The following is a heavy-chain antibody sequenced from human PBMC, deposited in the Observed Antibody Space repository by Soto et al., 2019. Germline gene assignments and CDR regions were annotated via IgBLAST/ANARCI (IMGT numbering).Heavy chain of an antibody. D-gene: IGHD6-19*01. CDR2: INAGNGNT. V-gene: IGHV1-3*01. J-gene: IGHJ2*01. CDR3: ARSGYSSGWYHWYFDF. Sequence: QVHLVQSGAEVKKPGASVKLYCKASGYTFSNYGIHWVRQAPGQRLEWMGWINAGNGNTKYSEKFQGRVTMTRDTSASTADMELSSLRSEDTAVYFCARSGYSSGWYHWYFDFWGRGTLVTVSS. CDR1: GYTFSNYG.